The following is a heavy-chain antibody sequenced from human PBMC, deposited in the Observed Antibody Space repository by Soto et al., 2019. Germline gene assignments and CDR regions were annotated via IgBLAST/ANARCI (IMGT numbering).Heavy chain of an antibody. CDR1: GGSINSYY. CDR3: ARGTAIAAVWTEDY. Sequence: QVQLQESGPGLVKPSEPLSLTCTVSGGSINSYYCSWIRQPPGKGLEWIGYIYYSGSTNYNPSLTSRVTISVDTSKNQFSLKLSSVTVADTAVYYCARGTAIAAVWTEDYWGQGTLVTVSS. D-gene: IGHD6-13*01. CDR2: IYYSGST. V-gene: IGHV4-59*01. J-gene: IGHJ4*02.